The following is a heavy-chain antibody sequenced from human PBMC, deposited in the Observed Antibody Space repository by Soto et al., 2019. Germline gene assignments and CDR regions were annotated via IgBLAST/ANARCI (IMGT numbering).Heavy chain of an antibody. CDR2: IKTKTDAGAT. D-gene: IGHD2-21*01. CDR3: TTGAVCVGSCYSSVSGY. V-gene: IGHV3-15*01. Sequence: EVQLVESGGGFVKPGGSLRLSCTASEFAFNHAWMSWVRQAPGKGLEWVGRIKTKTDAGATDYAAPVRGRFTILRDDSKNTLYLQMNSLKTEDTAVYYCTTGAVCVGSCYSSVSGYWGQGTLVTVSS. CDR1: EFAFNHAW. J-gene: IGHJ4*02.